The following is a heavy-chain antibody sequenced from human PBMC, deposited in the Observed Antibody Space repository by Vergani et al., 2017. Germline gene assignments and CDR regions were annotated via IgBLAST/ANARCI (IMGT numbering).Heavy chain of an antibody. CDR3: ARASLRALVDYYYYMDV. CDR2: IHHSGST. D-gene: IGHD3-16*02. J-gene: IGHJ6*03. Sequence: QVQLQESGPGLVKPPGTLSLTCAFFGDSVSSGTWWSWVRQLPGKGLEWIGEIHHSGSTNYNPSLQSRVTISIDKSKNQFSLWVNSVTAADTAVYFCARASLRALVDYYYYMDVWGKGKTVVVSS. V-gene: IGHV4-4*01. CDR1: GDSVSSGTW.